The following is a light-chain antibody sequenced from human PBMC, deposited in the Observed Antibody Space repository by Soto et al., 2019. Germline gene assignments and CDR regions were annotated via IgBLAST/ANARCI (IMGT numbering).Light chain of an antibody. J-gene: IGLJ2*01. Sequence: QSVLTQPPSVSAAPGQKVTISCSGSSSNIGNNYVSWYQQLPGTAPKLLIYDNNKRPSGIPDRFSASKSGTSATLGITGLQTGDEADYYCGTWDDSLIAHVVFGGVTKVTVL. CDR1: SSNIGNNY. V-gene: IGLV1-51*01. CDR2: DNN. CDR3: GTWDDSLIAHVV.